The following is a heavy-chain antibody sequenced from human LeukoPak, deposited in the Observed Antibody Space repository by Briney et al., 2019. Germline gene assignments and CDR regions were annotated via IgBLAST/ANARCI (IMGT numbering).Heavy chain of an antibody. CDR3: ARPYCYDSSSDP. J-gene: IGHJ5*02. D-gene: IGHD3-22*01. V-gene: IGHV4-30-4*01. CDR1: GGFISSGDYY. Sequence: SETLSIICSVSGGFISSGDYYWCWIHKPPGKVLEWIGYMYYSGSTYYNPSVKSRVTISIDTSKNKLSLQVRYVTAADTAVYYCARPYCYDSSSDPWCQETLVTVSS. CDR2: MYYSGST.